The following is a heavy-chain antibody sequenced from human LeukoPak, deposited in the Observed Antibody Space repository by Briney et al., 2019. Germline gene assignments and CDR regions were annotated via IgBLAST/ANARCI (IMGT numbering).Heavy chain of an antibody. J-gene: IGHJ3*02. Sequence: PSQTLSLTCAVSGGSISSGGYSWSWIRQPPGKGLEWIGYIYHSGSTYYNPSLKSRVTISVDRSKNQFSLKLSSVTGADTAVYYCARTTVHDAFDIWGQGTMVTVSS. CDR2: IYHSGST. CDR3: ARTTVHDAFDI. CDR1: GGSISSGGYS. V-gene: IGHV4-30-2*01. D-gene: IGHD4-17*01.